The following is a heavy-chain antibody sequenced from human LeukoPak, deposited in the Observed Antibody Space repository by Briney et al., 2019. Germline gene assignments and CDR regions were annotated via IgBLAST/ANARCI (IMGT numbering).Heavy chain of an antibody. J-gene: IGHJ6*03. Sequence: GGSLRLSCAASGFTFSSYSMNWVRQAPGKGLEWVSSISSSSSYIYYADSVKGRFTISRDNAKNSLYLQMNSLRAEDTAVYYCAREGAHGDYVFYYYMDVWGKGTTVTVSS. D-gene: IGHD4-17*01. CDR3: AREGAHGDYVFYYYMDV. V-gene: IGHV3-21*01. CDR1: GFTFSSYS. CDR2: ISSSSSYI.